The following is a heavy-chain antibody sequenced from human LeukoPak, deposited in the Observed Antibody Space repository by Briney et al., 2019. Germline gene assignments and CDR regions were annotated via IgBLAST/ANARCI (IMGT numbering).Heavy chain of an antibody. D-gene: IGHD4/OR15-4a*01. CDR3: ARRAGAYSHPYDY. V-gene: IGHV3-74*01. J-gene: IGHJ4*02. CDR2: ITDDGTST. CDR1: GFTFSRYW. Sequence: GGSLRLSCGASGFTFSRYWMHWVRQAPGKGLVWVSRITDDGTSTWYADSVKGRFTISRDNAKNTLYLQMNSLRAEDTAVYYCARRAGAYSHPYDYWGQGTLVTVSS.